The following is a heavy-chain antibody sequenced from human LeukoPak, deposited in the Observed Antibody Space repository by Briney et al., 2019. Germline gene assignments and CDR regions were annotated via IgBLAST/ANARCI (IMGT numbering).Heavy chain of an antibody. V-gene: IGHV4-34*01. CDR3: ASLIWSGSLFDY. Sequence: SETLSLTCAVYGGSFSGYYWSWIRQPPGKGLEWIGEINHSGSTNYNPSLKSRVTISVDTSKNQFSLKLSSVTAADTAVYYCASLIWSGSLFDYWGQGTLVTVSS. CDR1: GGSFSGYY. CDR2: INHSGST. D-gene: IGHD3-3*01. J-gene: IGHJ4*02.